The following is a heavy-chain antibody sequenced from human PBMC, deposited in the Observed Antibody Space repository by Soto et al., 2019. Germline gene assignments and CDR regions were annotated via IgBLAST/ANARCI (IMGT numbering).Heavy chain of an antibody. CDR3: ARDLPTNGDGMDV. Sequence: LRLSCAASGFTFSSYWMHWVRQAPGKGLVWVSRINSDGSSATYADSVKGRFTVSRDNAKNTLYLQMNSLRAEDTAVYYWARDLPTNGDGMDVWGQGTTVTVSS. D-gene: IGHD2-8*01. CDR1: GFTFSSYW. J-gene: IGHJ6*02. CDR2: INSDGSSA. V-gene: IGHV3-74*01.